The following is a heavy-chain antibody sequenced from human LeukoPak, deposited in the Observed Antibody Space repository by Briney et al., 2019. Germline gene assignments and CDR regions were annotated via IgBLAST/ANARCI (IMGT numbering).Heavy chain of an antibody. CDR2: TTHDGRT. J-gene: IGHJ4*02. Sequence: SETLSLTCGVYGGSRNYYWSWIRQAPGKGLEWIGETTHDGRTNYSPSLRGRATISKDTSKSQFSLRLSAVTVAETAVYYCAPICGDCSDFDYWGQGTLVTVSS. D-gene: IGHD2-21*02. CDR1: GGSRNYY. V-gene: IGHV4-34*01. CDR3: APICGDCSDFDY.